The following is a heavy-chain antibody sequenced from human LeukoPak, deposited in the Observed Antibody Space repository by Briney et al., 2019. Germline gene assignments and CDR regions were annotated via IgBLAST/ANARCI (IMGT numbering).Heavy chain of an antibody. Sequence: PSETLSLTCTVSGGSISIGGYYWSWIRQHPGKGLEWIGYIYYSGSTYYNPSLKSRVTISVDTSKNQFSLKLSSVTAADTAVYYCARGRSSYGIDPWGQGTLVTVSS. V-gene: IGHV4-31*03. D-gene: IGHD1-26*01. CDR2: IYYSGST. J-gene: IGHJ5*02. CDR3: ARGRSSYGIDP. CDR1: GGSISIGGYY.